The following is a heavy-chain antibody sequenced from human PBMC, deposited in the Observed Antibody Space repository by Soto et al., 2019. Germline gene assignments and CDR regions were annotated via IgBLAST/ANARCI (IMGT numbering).Heavy chain of an antibody. CDR2: LTPNNGDT. Sequence: QVQLVQSGAEVKKPGASVKVSCKAAGYTFTNYDINWVRQASGQGLEWMGWLTPNNGDTGIAQKFRGRLTMTRNTSISTAYMELSSLRSEDSAVYYCARDNGDFDYWGQGSQVTVSS. V-gene: IGHV1-8*01. CDR1: GYTFTNYD. J-gene: IGHJ4*02. D-gene: IGHD4-17*01. CDR3: ARDNGDFDY.